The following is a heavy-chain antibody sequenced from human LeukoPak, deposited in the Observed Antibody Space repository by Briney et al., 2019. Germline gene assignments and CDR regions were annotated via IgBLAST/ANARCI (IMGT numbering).Heavy chain of an antibody. Sequence: SETLSLTCAVYGGSFSGYYWSWIRQPPGKGLEWIGRIYTSGSTNYNPSLKSRVTMSVDTSKNQFSLKLSSVTAADTAVYYCARVRYSSGPPDYWGQGTLVTVSS. CDR1: GGSFSGYY. CDR3: ARVRYSSGPPDY. CDR2: IYTSGST. D-gene: IGHD6-19*01. V-gene: IGHV4-59*10. J-gene: IGHJ4*02.